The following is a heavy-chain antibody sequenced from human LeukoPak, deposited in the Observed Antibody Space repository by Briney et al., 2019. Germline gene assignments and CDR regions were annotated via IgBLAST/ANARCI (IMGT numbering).Heavy chain of an antibody. CDR1: GYTFTGYY. CDR3: ARVNSGSLDAFDI. J-gene: IGHJ3*02. V-gene: IGHV1-2*02. CDR2: INPNSGGT. D-gene: IGHD1-26*01. Sequence: ASVKVSCKASGYTFTGYYMHWVRQAPGQGLEWMGWINPNSGGTNYAQKFQGRVTMTRDTSMSTAYMELSRLRSDDTAVYYCARVNSGSLDAFDIWGQGTMVTVSS.